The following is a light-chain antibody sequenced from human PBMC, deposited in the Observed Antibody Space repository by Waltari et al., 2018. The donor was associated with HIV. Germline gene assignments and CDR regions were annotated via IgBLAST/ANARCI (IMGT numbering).Light chain of an antibody. CDR3: QQYGTSVT. J-gene: IGKJ5*01. CDR2: DTY. Sequence: IVLTQSPGTLSLSSGERVTISCRASQSVAGNHLAWYQQRTGQAPRLLIYDTYRRATGIPDRFSGSGSGTDFTLTIGSLEPEDFAVYYCQQYGTSVTFGQGTRLEIK. CDR1: QSVAGNH. V-gene: IGKV3-20*01.